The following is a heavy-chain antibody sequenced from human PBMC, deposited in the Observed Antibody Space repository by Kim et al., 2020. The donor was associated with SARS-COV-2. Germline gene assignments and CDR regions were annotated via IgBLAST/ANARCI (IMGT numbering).Heavy chain of an antibody. CDR2: ISYDGSNK. D-gene: IGHD3-10*01. CDR3: AKGGVETYGMDV. CDR1: GFTFSSYG. Sequence: GGSLRLSCAASGFTFSSYGMHWVRQAPGKGLEWVAVISYDGSNKYYADSVKGRFTISRDNSKNTLYLQMNSLRAEDTAVYYCAKGGVETYGMDVWGQGTT. J-gene: IGHJ6*02. V-gene: IGHV3-30*18.